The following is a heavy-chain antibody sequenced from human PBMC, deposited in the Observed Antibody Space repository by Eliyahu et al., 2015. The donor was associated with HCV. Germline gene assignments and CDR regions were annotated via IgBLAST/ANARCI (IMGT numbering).Heavy chain of an antibody. CDR1: GFSLTTSGVG. V-gene: IGHV2-5*02. CDR2: IYWDDDK. J-gene: IGHJ4*02. D-gene: IGHD4-11*01. CDR3: AHITVRDKSFDY. Sequence: QITLKESGPTLVKPTQTLTLTCTFSGFSLTTSGVGVGWIRQPPGKALEWLALIYWDDDKRYRPSLKSRLTITKQTSKNQVVLTMTNMDPVDTGTYYCAHITVRDKSFDYWGQGTLVTVSS.